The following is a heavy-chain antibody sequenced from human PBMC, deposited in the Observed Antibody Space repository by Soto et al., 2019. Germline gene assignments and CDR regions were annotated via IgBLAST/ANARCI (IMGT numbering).Heavy chain of an antibody. CDR3: AVGVLEQWLVGSLDY. CDR1: GYTFTSYG. Sequence: ASVKVSCKASGYTFTSYGISWGRQAPGQGLEWMGWISAYNGNTNYAQKLQGRVTMTTDPSTSTAYMELRSLRSDDTAVYCCAVGVLEQWLVGSLDYWGQGTLVTVSS. D-gene: IGHD6-19*01. V-gene: IGHV1-18*01. J-gene: IGHJ4*02. CDR2: ISAYNGNT.